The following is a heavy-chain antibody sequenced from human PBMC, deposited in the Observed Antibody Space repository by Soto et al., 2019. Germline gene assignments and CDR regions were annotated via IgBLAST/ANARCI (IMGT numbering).Heavy chain of an antibody. D-gene: IGHD2-8*01. Sequence: SETLSLTCAVYGGSFSGYYWSWIRQPPGKGLEWIGEINHSGSTNYNPSLKSRVTISVDTSKNQFSLKLSSVTAADTAVYYCAREFISYCTNGVCPANWFDPWGQGTLVTVSS. CDR2: INHSGST. CDR3: AREFISYCTNGVCPANWFDP. V-gene: IGHV4-34*01. J-gene: IGHJ5*02. CDR1: GGSFSGYY.